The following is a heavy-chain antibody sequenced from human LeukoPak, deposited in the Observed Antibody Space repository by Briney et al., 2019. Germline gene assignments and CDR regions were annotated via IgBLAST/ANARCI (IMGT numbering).Heavy chain of an antibody. Sequence: GSLRLSCAASGFTFSSYSMNWVRQPPGKGLEWIGEINHSGSTNYNPSLKSRVTISVDTSKNQFSLKLSSVTAADTAVYYCASLRGFDPWGQGTLVTVSS. CDR1: GFTFSSYS. CDR3: ASLRGFDP. V-gene: IGHV4-34*08. J-gene: IGHJ5*02. CDR2: INHSGST.